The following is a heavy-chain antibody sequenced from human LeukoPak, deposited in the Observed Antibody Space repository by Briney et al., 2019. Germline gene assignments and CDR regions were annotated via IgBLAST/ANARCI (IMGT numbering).Heavy chain of an antibody. Sequence: SETLSLTCNVSGASISSYYWSWIRQPPGKGLEWIGYIYYSGSTLYNPSLESRVTIGTDTSKNQFSLKPTSVTAADTAVYYCASGPYPAAGTDHQFDYWGQGTLVTVSS. D-gene: IGHD6-13*01. CDR2: IYYSGST. J-gene: IGHJ4*02. V-gene: IGHV4-59*01. CDR1: GASISSYY. CDR3: ASGPYPAAGTDHQFDY.